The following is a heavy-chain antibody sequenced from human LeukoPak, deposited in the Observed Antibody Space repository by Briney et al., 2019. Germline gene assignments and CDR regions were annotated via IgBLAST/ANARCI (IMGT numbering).Heavy chain of an antibody. CDR3: AVGSSSTSFYFDY. J-gene: IGHJ4*02. V-gene: IGHV1-69*13. CDR1: GGTVGSYA. CDR2: SMPIFGTA. D-gene: IGHD2-2*01. Sequence: SVKVSCKASGGTVGSYAISWVRQAPGQGLEWRGGSMPIFGTANYAQKFQGRVTITAAESTSTAYMELSSLRSEDAAVYSCAVGSSSTSFYFDYWGQGTMVTVSS.